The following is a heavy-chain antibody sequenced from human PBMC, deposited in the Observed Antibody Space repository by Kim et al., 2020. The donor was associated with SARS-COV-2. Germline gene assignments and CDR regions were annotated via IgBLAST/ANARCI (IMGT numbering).Heavy chain of an antibody. J-gene: IGHJ6*03. CDR1: GFTFSDYY. CDR3: ASNIAARRYYYYYYMDV. Sequence: GGSLRLSCAASGFTFSDYYMSWIRQAPGKGLEWVSYISSSGSTIYYADSVKGRFTISRDNTKNSLYLQMNSLRAEDTAVYYCASNIAARRYYYYYYMDVWGKGTTVTVSS. V-gene: IGHV3-11*01. CDR2: ISSSGSTI. D-gene: IGHD6-6*01.